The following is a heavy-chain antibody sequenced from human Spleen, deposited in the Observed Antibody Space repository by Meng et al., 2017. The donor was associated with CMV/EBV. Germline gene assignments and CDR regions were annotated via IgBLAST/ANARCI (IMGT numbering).Heavy chain of an antibody. J-gene: IGHJ4*02. CDR2: IYYSGST. V-gene: IGHV4-31*02. CDR3: ARDSGMNYYGSGSYTY. Sequence: SISSGGYYWSWIRQPPGKGLEWIGYIYYSGSTYYNPSLKSRVTISVDTSKSQFSLKLSSVTAADTAVYYCARDSGMNYYGSGSYTYWGQGTLVTVSS. D-gene: IGHD3-10*01. CDR1: SISSGGYY.